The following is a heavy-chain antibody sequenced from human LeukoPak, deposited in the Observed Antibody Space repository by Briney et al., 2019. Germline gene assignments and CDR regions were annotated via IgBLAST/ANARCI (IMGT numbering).Heavy chain of an antibody. CDR1: GFAFSNTG. Sequence: GGSLRLSCATSGFAFSNTGMTWVRQAPDRGLEWVSTISPTGEGTHCADSVKGRFTISRDNSKNTLSLFMDSLRADDTATYYCARDAGGAWPFDYWGQGTRVIVSS. CDR2: ISPTGEGT. J-gene: IGHJ4*02. CDR3: ARDAGGAWPFDY. V-gene: IGHV3-23*01. D-gene: IGHD4-17*01.